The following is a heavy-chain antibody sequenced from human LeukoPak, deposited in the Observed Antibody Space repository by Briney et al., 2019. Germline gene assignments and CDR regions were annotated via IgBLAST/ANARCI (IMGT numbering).Heavy chain of an antibody. CDR2: ISGSGRST. V-gene: IGHV3-23*01. Sequence: GGSLRLSCAASGFTFSSYAMSWVRQAPGKGLEWVSAISGSGRSTFYADSVKGRFATSRDNSKNTLYLQMNSLRAEDTAVYYCAKDSTAIPVDYWGQGTLVTVSS. CDR3: AKDSTAIPVDY. D-gene: IGHD2-21*02. CDR1: GFTFSSYA. J-gene: IGHJ4*02.